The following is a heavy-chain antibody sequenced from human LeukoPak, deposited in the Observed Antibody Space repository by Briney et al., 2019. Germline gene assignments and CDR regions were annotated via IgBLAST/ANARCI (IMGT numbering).Heavy chain of an antibody. Sequence: ASVKVSYTASGGTFSSYAISWVRQAPGQGLEWMGRILPIFGTANYAQKFQGRVTITTDESTSTAYMELSSLRSEDTAVYYCAEEAGDGYNYQGYFDYWGQGTLVTVSS. D-gene: IGHD5-24*01. V-gene: IGHV1-69*05. CDR3: AEEAGDGYNYQGYFDY. CDR2: ILPIFGTA. J-gene: IGHJ4*02. CDR1: GGTFSSYA.